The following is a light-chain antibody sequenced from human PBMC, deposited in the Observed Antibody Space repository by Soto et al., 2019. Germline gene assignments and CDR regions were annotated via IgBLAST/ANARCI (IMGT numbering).Light chain of an antibody. Sequence: DIQMTQSPSSLSASVGDRVTITCQASQSIRNFLNWYQQKPGKAPTLLIYGASNLQSGVPSRFSGSGSGTECTLTINNMQPEDFATYYCQQSDNTPRTFGQGTKVDIK. CDR3: QQSDNTPRT. J-gene: IGKJ1*01. CDR1: QSIRNF. CDR2: GAS. V-gene: IGKV1-39*01.